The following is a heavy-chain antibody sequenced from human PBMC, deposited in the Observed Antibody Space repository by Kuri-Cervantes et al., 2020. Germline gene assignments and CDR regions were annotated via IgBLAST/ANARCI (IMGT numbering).Heavy chain of an antibody. V-gene: IGHV3-48*02. CDR3: ARNNDYGDYDAYYYYGMDV. D-gene: IGHD4-17*01. CDR2: ISSSSSTI. CDR1: GFTLINHV. J-gene: IGHJ6*02. Sequence: GESLKISCAASGFTLINHVISWVRQAPGKGLEWVSYISSSSSTIYYADSVKGRFTISRDNAKNSLYLQMNSLRDEDTAVYYCARNNDYGDYDAYYYYGMDVWGQGTTVTVSS.